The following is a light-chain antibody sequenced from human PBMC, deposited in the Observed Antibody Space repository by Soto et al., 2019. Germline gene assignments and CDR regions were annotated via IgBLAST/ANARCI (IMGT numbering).Light chain of an antibody. CDR1: QSVSSNY. CDR3: QQRSNWPWT. Sequence: PGERATLSCRASQSVSSNYLGWYQQKPGQAPRLLIYGASSRATGIPDRFSGSGSGTDFTLTVSSLEPEDFVVYYCQQRSNWPWTFGQGTKVDI. CDR2: GAS. J-gene: IGKJ1*01. V-gene: IGKV3D-20*02.